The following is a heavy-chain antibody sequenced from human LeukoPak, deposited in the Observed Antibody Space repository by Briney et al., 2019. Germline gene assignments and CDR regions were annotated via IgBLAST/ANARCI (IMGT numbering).Heavy chain of an antibody. J-gene: IGHJ4*02. CDR3: LVDTAMVTFDY. CDR1: GYIFTSYH. CDR2: INPSGGST. Sequence: ASVKVSCKASGYIFTSYHIHWVRQAPGQGLEWMGIINPSGGSTNYAQKFQGRVTMTRDTSISTAYMELSRLRSDDTAVYYCLVDTAMVTFDYWGQGTLVTVSS. V-gene: IGHV1-46*01. D-gene: IGHD5-18*01.